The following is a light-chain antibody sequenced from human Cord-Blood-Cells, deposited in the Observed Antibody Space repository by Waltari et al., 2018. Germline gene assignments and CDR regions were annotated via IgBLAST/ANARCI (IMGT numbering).Light chain of an antibody. V-gene: IGKV1-9*01. CDR1: QGISSY. J-gene: IGKJ4*01. Sequence: DIQLTQSPSFLSASVGDRVTITCRASQGISSYLAWYQQKPEKAPKLLIYAESTLQSGVPSRFSGSGSGTEFTLTISSLQPEDFATYYCQQLNSYPLTFGGGTKVEIK. CDR2: AES. CDR3: QQLNSYPLT.